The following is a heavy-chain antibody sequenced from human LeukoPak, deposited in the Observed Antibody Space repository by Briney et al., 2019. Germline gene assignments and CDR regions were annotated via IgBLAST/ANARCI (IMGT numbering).Heavy chain of an antibody. Sequence: GRSLRLSCAASGFSFSSYGTRWARQAPGKGLGWESVIWNDGSDKYYADSVKGRFTISSDNSKNTLYLQMKSLRAEDTAVYYCAKPTRGSGSFLIDFWGQGTLVTVSS. CDR1: GFSFSSYG. D-gene: IGHD1-26*01. CDR3: AKPTRGSGSFLIDF. J-gene: IGHJ4*02. V-gene: IGHV3-33*06. CDR2: IWNDGSDK.